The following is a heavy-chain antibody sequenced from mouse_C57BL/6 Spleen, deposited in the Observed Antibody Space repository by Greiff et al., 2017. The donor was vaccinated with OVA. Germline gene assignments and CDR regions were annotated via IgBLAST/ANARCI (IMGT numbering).Heavy chain of an antibody. CDR3: VKADYRGYYAMDY. D-gene: IGHD2-14*01. J-gene: IGHJ4*01. Sequence: EVQVVESGGGLVQPGASLRLSCAASGFTFTDYYMSWVRQPPGTAPEWLALIRNKANGYTTAYTASVKGRFTISRDNAQNILYLQMNTLRAEDSATYYCVKADYRGYYAMDYWGQGTSVTVSS. CDR2: IRNKANGYTT. CDR1: GFTFTDYY. V-gene: IGHV7-4*01.